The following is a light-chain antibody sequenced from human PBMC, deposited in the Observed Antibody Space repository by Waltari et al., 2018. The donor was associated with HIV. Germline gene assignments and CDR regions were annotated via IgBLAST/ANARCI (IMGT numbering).Light chain of an antibody. Sequence: QTVVTQEPSFSVSPGGTVTLTCGLSSGSVSTNNYPSWFQQTPGQAPPALIYDTNARSSGVPDRFSGSILGNKAALTLTGAQADEESDYYCMMYVGSGIRVFGGGTKLTVL. J-gene: IGLJ3*02. CDR1: SGSVSTNNY. CDR2: DTN. V-gene: IGLV8-61*01. CDR3: MMYVGSGIRV.